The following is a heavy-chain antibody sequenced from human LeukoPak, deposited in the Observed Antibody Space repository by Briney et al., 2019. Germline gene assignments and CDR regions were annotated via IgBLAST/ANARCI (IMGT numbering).Heavy chain of an antibody. Sequence: GSLRLSCVVSGFTFNRCWMNWIRQPPGKGLEWIGEINHSGSTNYNPSLKSRVTISVDTSKNQFSLKLSSVTAADTAVYYCARGSDSLDVWGQGTTVTVSS. D-gene: IGHD2-21*01. V-gene: IGHV4-34*01. CDR3: ARGSDSLDV. CDR1: GFTFNRCW. CDR2: INHSGST. J-gene: IGHJ6*02.